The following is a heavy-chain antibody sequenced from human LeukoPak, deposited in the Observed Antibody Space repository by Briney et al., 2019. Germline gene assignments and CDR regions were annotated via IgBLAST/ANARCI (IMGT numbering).Heavy chain of an antibody. D-gene: IGHD3-10*01. CDR3: ARFPDY. CDR2: IKSKSDGGTT. Sequence: PGGSLRLSCAASGFTFSNAWMTWVRQAPGKGLEWVGRIKSKSDGGTTDCAAPVKGRFTISRDDSKRSLYLQMNSLKTEDTAVYYCARFPDYWGQGTLVTVSS. V-gene: IGHV3-15*01. J-gene: IGHJ4*02. CDR1: GFTFSNAW.